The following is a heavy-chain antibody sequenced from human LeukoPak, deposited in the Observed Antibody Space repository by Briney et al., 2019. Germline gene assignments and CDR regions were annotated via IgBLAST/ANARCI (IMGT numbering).Heavy chain of an antibody. J-gene: IGHJ4*02. CDR3: AREWGDY. CDR1: RFTVSSNY. D-gene: IGHD3-16*01. CDR2: IYSGGST. Sequence: GGSLRLSCVVSRFTVSSNYMSWVRQAPGKGLEWVSVIYSGGSTYYADSVKGRFTISRDNSKNTLYLQMNSLRAEDTAVSYCAREWGDYWGQGTLVTVSS. V-gene: IGHV3-66*01.